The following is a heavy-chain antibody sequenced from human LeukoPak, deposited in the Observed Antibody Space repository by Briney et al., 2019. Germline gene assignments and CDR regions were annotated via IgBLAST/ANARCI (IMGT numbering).Heavy chain of an antibody. CDR2: MKSDWSST. CDR3: VRDMGYYDKV. J-gene: IGHJ1*01. D-gene: IGHD3-22*01. V-gene: IGHV3-74*01. Sequence: GGSVRLPCAASGFTFSTYWMHWVRQAPGKGLVWVSRMKSDWSSTNYADSVRDRYTVYIDNAKHTLYLQVNSLRAEHAAVYEFVRDMGYYDKVWGQGTGVSV. CDR1: GFTFSTYW.